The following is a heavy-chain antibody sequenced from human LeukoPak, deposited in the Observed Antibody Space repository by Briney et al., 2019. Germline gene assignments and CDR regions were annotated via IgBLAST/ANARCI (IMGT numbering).Heavy chain of an antibody. CDR1: GFTFSSYA. V-gene: IGHV3-23*01. Sequence: GGSLRLSCAASGFTFSSYAMSWVRQAPGQGLEWVSTISGSGGSTNHADSVKGRFTISRDDSKNTLYLHMNSLRAEDTAVYFCAKVGLTITTILDYFDYWGQGTLVTVSS. J-gene: IGHJ4*02. CDR2: ISGSGGST. D-gene: IGHD4-11*01. CDR3: AKVGLTITTILDYFDY.